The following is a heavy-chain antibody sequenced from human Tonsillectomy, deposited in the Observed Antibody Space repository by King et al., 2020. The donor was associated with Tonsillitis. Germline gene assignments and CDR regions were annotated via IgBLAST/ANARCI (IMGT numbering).Heavy chain of an antibody. Sequence: VQLQESGPGLVKPSGTLSLTCTVAGGYIIIQYWSWIRHSAGRGLEWMGRIYISGSTNYNPSLKNRGTMSVDMSKNQFSLRLTSVTAADTAVYYCARGGGLGWYFDLWGRGTLVTVSS. CDR2: IYISGST. CDR3: ARGGGLGWYFDL. J-gene: IGHJ2*01. CDR1: GGYIIIQY. V-gene: IGHV4-4*07. D-gene: IGHD3/OR15-3a*01.